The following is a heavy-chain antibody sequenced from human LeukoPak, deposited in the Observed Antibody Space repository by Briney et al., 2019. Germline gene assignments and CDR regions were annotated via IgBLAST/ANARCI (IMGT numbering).Heavy chain of an antibody. J-gene: IGHJ4*02. D-gene: IGHD3-16*01. CDR3: AKDWGVYFDY. CDR2: ISGSGGST. Sequence: GGSLRLSCAASGFTFSSYAMSWVRQAPGKGLEWVSAISGSGGSTYYADSVKGRFTIPRDNFKNTLYLQMNSLRVEDTAVYYCAKDWGVYFDYWGQGTLVTVSS. V-gene: IGHV3-23*01. CDR1: GFTFSSYA.